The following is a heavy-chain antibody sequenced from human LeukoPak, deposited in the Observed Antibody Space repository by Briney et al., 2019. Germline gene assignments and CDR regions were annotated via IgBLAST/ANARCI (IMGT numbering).Heavy chain of an antibody. D-gene: IGHD3-22*01. CDR1: GGSISSYY. V-gene: IGHV4-59*01. CDR2: IYYSGST. J-gene: IGHJ5*02. Sequence: PSETLSLTCTVSGGSISSYYWSWIWQPPGKGLEWIGYIYYSGSTNYNPSLKSRVTISVDTSKNQFSLKLSSVTAADTAVYYCARTITYYYDSSGYNWFDPWGQGTLVTVSS. CDR3: ARTITYYYDSSGYNWFDP.